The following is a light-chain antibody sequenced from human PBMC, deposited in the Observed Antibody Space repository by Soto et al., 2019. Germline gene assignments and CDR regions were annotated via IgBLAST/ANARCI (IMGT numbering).Light chain of an antibody. CDR1: QGISSW. J-gene: IGKJ2*01. V-gene: IGKV1D-12*01. CDR3: QQADSFPYT. Sequence: DIQMTQSPSSVSASVGDRVTITCRASQGISSWLGWYQHKPGKAPKLLIYAASSLQGGVPSRFSGSGSGTDLTLTISSLQPEDSATSYCQQADSFPYTFGQGTKLEIK. CDR2: AAS.